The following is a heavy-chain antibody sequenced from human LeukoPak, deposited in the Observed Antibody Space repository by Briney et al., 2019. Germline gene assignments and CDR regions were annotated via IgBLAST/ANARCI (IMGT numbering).Heavy chain of an antibody. CDR3: ARGGTEIYYYHYGMDV. J-gene: IGHJ6*02. CDR2: ISYDGSNK. Sequence: QPGGSLRLSCAASGFTFSSYGMHWVRQAPGKGLEWVAVISYDGSNKYYAGSVKGRFTISRDNSKNTLYLQMNSLRVEDTAVYFCARGGTEIYYYHYGMDVWGQGTTVTVSS. CDR1: GFTFSSYG. V-gene: IGHV3-30*03. D-gene: IGHD5-12*01.